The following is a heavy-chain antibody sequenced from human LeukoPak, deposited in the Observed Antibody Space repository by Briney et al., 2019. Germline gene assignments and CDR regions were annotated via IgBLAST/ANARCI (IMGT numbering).Heavy chain of an antibody. CDR3: AKDSSATVTNAGFDAFDI. V-gene: IGHV3-9*03. CDR2: ISWNSGSI. Sequence: GGSLRLSCAASGFSFDDYAMHWVRQAPGKGLEWVSAISWNSGSIGYADSVKGRFTISRDNAKNSLYLQMNSLRAEDMALYYCAKDSSATVTNAGFDAFDIWVQRTMVTVSS. J-gene: IGHJ3*02. CDR1: GFSFDDYA. D-gene: IGHD4-17*01.